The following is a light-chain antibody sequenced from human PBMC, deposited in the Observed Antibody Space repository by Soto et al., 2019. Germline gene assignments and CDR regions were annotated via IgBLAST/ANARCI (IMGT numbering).Light chain of an antibody. J-gene: IGLJ1*01. CDR1: GSDVGGYNY. CDR3: SSYTSSRAYV. V-gene: IGLV2-14*01. CDR2: EVS. Sequence: QSALTQPASVSGSPGQSITISCTGTGSDVGGYNYVSWYQQQSGKAPKLMIHEVSNRPSGVSSRFSGSKSGNTASLTISGLQAEDEADYYCSSYTSSRAYVFGIGTKVTVL.